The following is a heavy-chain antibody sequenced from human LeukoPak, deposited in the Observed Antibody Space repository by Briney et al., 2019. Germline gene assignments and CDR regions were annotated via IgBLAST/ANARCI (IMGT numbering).Heavy chain of an antibody. CDR2: MTASGDET. CDR1: GFRFEGYA. Sequence: GGSLRLSCSASGFRFEGYAMAWVRQAPGKGLEWVSSMTASGDETFYAASVKGRFTISRDNSRNMLYLQMNSLRAEDTAVYHCARALRSDHMDVWGKGTTVTVSS. CDR3: ARALRSDHMDV. V-gene: IGHV3-23*01. D-gene: IGHD6-19*01. J-gene: IGHJ6*03.